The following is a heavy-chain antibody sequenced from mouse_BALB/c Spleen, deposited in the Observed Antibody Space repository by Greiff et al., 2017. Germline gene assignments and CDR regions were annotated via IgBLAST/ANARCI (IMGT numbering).Heavy chain of an antibody. V-gene: IGHV1-9*01. D-gene: IGHD3-1*01. CDR2: ILPGSGST. Sequence: QVQLKESGAELMKPGASVKISCKATGYTFSSYWIEWVKQRPGHGLEWIGEILPGSGSTNYNEKFKGKATFTADTSSNTAYMQLSSLTSEDSAVYYCARSTARASYYFDYWGQGTTLTVSS. CDR3: ARSTARASYYFDY. CDR1: GYTFSSYW. J-gene: IGHJ2*01.